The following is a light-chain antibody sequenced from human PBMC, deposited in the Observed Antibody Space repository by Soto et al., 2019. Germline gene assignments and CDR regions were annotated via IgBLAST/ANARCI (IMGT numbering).Light chain of an antibody. V-gene: IGKV1-39*01. CDR3: QQSYSTPLT. CDR1: QNIFTY. Sequence: DIQMTQSPSSLSASLGDSVTITCRASQNIFTYLNWYQQKPGKAPKLLIYAASRLQGAVPSTFSGSGSGTEFTLTISSLQREDVATYFCQQSYSTPLTFGQGTTVEIK. CDR2: AAS. J-gene: IGKJ1*01.